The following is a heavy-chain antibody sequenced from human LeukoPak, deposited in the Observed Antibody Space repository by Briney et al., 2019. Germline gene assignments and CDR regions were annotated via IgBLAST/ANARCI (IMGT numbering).Heavy chain of an antibody. V-gene: IGHV1-18*01. CDR3: ARDRNLWPFDY. J-gene: IGHJ4*02. Sequence: ASVKVSCKASGYTFTSYGISWVRQAPGQGLEWMGWMSAYNGNINYAQKFQGRVTMTRDTSTSTAYMELSSLRSDDTAVYYCARDRNLWPFDYWGQGTLVTVSS. CDR1: GYTFTSYG. CDR2: MSAYNGNI. D-gene: IGHD4-11*01.